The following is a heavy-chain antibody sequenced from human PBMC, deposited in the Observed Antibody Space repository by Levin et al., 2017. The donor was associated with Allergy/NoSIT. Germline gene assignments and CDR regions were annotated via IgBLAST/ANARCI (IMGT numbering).Heavy chain of an antibody. CDR2: IYSGGST. J-gene: IGHJ4*02. V-gene: IGHV3-66*01. CDR1: GFTVSSNY. CDR3: ARTFPPQAVAGDDLDY. Sequence: PGGSLRLSCAASGFTVSSNYMSWVRQAPGKGLEWVSVIYSGGSTYYADSVKGRFTISRDNSKNTLYLQMNSLRAEDTAVYYCARTFPPQAVAGDDLDYWGQGTLVTVSS. D-gene: IGHD6-19*01.